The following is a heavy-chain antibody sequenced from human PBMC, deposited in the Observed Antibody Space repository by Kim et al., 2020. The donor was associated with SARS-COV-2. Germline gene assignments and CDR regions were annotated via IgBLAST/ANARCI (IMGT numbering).Heavy chain of an antibody. CDR1: GYTFTSYG. V-gene: IGHV1-18*01. J-gene: IGHJ6*01. Sequence: ASVKVSCKASGYTFTSYGISWVRQAPGQGLEWMGWISAYNGNKNYVQKLQGRVTMTTDTSTSTAYMELRSLRSDDTAVYYCARDGGTYYDFWRGYINNYYYGMDVWGQGTTLTVSP. CDR3: ARDGGTYYDFWRGYINNYYYGMDV. D-gene: IGHD3-3*01. CDR2: ISAYNGNK.